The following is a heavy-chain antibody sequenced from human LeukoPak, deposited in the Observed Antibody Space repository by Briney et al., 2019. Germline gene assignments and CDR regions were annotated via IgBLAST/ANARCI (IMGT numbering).Heavy chain of an antibody. CDR2: ISSSSYI. CDR3: ARVTDNWNYEAIDY. J-gene: IGHJ4*02. CDR1: GYTFSSYS. Sequence: PGGSLRLFCAASGYTFSSYSMNWVRQAPGKGLKWVSSISSSSYIYYADSVKGRFTISRDNAKNSLYLQMNSLRAEDTAVYYCARVTDNWNYEAIDYWGQGTLVTVSS. D-gene: IGHD1-7*01. V-gene: IGHV3-21*01.